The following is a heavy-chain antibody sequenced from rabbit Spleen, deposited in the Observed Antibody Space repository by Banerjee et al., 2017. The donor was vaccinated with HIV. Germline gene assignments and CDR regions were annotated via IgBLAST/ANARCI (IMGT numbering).Heavy chain of an antibody. Sequence: QEQLVESGGGLVKPEGSLTLTCEASGVSFSANSYMCWVRQAPGKGLEWIACIDTGSSGFTYFASWAKGRFTISKTSSTTVTLQMTSLTAADTATYFCARDTSSSFSSYGMDLWGPGTLVTVS. D-gene: IGHD1-1*01. V-gene: IGHV1S45*01. J-gene: IGHJ6*01. CDR2: IDTGSSGFT. CDR1: GVSFSANSY. CDR3: ARDTSSSFSSYGMDL.